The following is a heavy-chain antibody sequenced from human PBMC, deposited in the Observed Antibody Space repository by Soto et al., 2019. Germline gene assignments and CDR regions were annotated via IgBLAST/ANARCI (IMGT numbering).Heavy chain of an antibody. V-gene: IGHV4-34*01. D-gene: IGHD5-12*01. Sequence: QVQLQQWGAGLLKPSETLSLTCVVYGGSLSGYYWSWIRQPPGKGLEWIGEIKDGGLTNYSPSLKRRATIAAGRPKNQFSLKLYSVTAADAAVCYCARGQEGVVATHWDQGSLVTVSS. J-gene: IGHJ4*02. CDR3: ARGQEGVVATH. CDR2: IKDGGLT. CDR1: GGSLSGYY.